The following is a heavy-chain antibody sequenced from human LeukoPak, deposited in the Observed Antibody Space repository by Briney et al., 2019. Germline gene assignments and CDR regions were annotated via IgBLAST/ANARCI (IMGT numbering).Heavy chain of an antibody. CDR1: GGSFSGYD. V-gene: IGHV4-34*01. Sequence: PSETLSLTCAVYGGSFSGYDWSWIRQPPGKELEWIGEINHSGSTNYNPSLKSRVTISVDTSKNEFSLKLSSVTAADTAVYYCARSNYGQSGSNWFDPWGQVTLVTVSS. CDR3: ARSNYGQSGSNWFDP. J-gene: IGHJ5*02. D-gene: IGHD3-10*01. CDR2: INHSGST.